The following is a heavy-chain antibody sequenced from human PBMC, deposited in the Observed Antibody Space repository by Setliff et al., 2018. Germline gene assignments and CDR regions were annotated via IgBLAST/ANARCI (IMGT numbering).Heavy chain of an antibody. D-gene: IGHD3-22*01. Sequence: GGSLRLSCAASRFTFSNYWMSWVRQAPGKGLEWVANIKGDGSEKYYVDSVKGRFAISRDNAKNSLDLQMNSLRGEDTAVYYCVRDRWKVIVNRGDDAFDLWGQGAMVTVSS. V-gene: IGHV3-7*01. CDR3: VRDRWKVIVNRGDDAFDL. J-gene: IGHJ3*01. CDR1: RFTFSNYW. CDR2: IKGDGSEK.